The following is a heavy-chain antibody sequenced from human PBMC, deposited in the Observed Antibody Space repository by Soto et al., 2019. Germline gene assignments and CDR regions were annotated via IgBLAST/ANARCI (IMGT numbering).Heavy chain of an antibody. CDR1: GGTLNSYN. CDR2: IIPILGVA. J-gene: IGHJ4*02. Sequence: ASVKVSCKASGGTLNSYNINWVRQAPGQGLEWMGRIIPILGVANYPQKVQGRVTITADKSTSTAYMELSSLRSEDTAVYYCATTKNSGYEQRMFDYWGQGTLVTVSS. V-gene: IGHV1-69*02. D-gene: IGHD5-12*01. CDR3: ATTKNSGYEQRMFDY.